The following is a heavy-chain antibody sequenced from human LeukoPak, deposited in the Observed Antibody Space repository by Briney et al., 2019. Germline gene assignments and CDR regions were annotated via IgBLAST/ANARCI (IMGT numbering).Heavy chain of an antibody. CDR1: GDSISSYY. CDR3: ARLDSSGYYYFDY. Sequence: PSETLSLTCTVSGDSISSYYWSWIRQPPGKGLEWIGYIYYSGSTNYNPSLKSRVTISVDTSKNQFSLKLSSVTAADTAVYYCARLDSSGYYYFDYWGQGTLVTVSS. V-gene: IGHV4-59*08. J-gene: IGHJ4*02. D-gene: IGHD3-22*01. CDR2: IYYSGST.